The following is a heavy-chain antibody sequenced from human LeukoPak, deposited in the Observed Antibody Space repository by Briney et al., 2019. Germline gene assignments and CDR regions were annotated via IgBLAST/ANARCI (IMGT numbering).Heavy chain of an antibody. Sequence: SETLSLTCAVYGGSFNGCFWTWIRQPPGKGLEWIGEINKSGSTNYNPSLKSRVTMSIDTSKNQISLRLTSVTAADTAVYYCARNSAYSTSSGFNSWGQGTLVTVSS. CDR2: INKSGST. D-gene: IGHD6-6*01. CDR3: ARNSAYSTSSGFNS. CDR1: GGSFNGCF. J-gene: IGHJ4*02. V-gene: IGHV4-34*01.